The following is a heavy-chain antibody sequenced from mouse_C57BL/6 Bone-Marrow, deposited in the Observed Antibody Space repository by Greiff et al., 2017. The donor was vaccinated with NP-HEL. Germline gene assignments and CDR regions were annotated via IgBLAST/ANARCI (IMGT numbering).Heavy chain of an antibody. CDR3: ARAYYSDYRYYFDY. Sequence: EVQLVESGPVLVKPGASVKMSCKASGYTFTDYYMNWVKQSPGKSLEWIGVINPYNGGTSYNQKFKGKATLTVDKSSSTAYLELNSLTSEDSAVYYCARAYYSDYRYYFDYWGQGTTLTVSS. V-gene: IGHV1-19*01. D-gene: IGHD2-5*01. CDR2: INPYNGGT. CDR1: GYTFTDYY. J-gene: IGHJ2*01.